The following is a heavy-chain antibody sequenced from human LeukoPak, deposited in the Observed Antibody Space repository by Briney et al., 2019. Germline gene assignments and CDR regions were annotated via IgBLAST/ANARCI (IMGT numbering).Heavy chain of an antibody. CDR1: GFTFSSHS. CDR3: ARVADGWYGYYYYYMDV. Sequence: GGSLRLSCAASGFTFSSHSMNWVRQAPGKGLEWVSSISSSSSYIYYADSVKGRFTISRDNAKNSLYLQMNSLRAEDTAVYYCARVADGWYGYYYYYMDVWGKGTTVTVSS. J-gene: IGHJ6*03. D-gene: IGHD6-19*01. V-gene: IGHV3-21*01. CDR2: ISSSSSYI.